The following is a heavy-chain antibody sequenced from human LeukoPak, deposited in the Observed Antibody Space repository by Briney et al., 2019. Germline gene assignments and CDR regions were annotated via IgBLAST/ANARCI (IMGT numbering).Heavy chain of an antibody. D-gene: IGHD3-3*01. CDR2: IIPILDIA. J-gene: IGHJ6*03. Sequence: SVKVSCKASGGTFSSYTISWVRQAPGQELEWMGRIIPILDIANYAQKFQGRVTITADKSTSTAYMELSSLRSEDTAVYYCARGNTIFGVVSRLNYMDVWGKGTTVTVSS. V-gene: IGHV1-69*02. CDR1: GGTFSSYT. CDR3: ARGNTIFGVVSRLNYMDV.